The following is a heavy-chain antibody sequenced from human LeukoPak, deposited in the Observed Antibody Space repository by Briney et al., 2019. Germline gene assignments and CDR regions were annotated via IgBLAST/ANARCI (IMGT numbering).Heavy chain of an antibody. CDR3: TRDHYADGSLSPQFGP. D-gene: IGHD3-10*01. V-gene: IGHV4-39*01. CDR1: GGSIRSSSYH. CDR2: IYYCGST. J-gene: IGHJ5*02. Sequence: MASEPLSLTCTVSGGSIRSSSYHWGWIRQPPGKGLERIGRIYYCGSTYYNRSLKSRVPLSVVTSKNQSSLKLRTITPPDTAAHYGTRDHYADGSLSPQFGPWGQGTLVTVSS.